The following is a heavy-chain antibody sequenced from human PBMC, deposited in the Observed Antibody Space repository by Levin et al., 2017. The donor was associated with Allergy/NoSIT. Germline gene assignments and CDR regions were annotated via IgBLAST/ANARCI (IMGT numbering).Heavy chain of an antibody. Sequence: LSLPCAASGFTVGNNYVAWVRQAPGKGLDWISVIYSGGGTYYADSVKGRFTLSRDKSKNTVYLQMNSLRVEDTAVYYCSSAPGFSDYWGQGTLVTVSS. CDR2: IYSGGGT. CDR1: GFTVGNNY. V-gene: IGHV3-66*01. J-gene: IGHJ4*02. CDR3: SSAPGFSDY.